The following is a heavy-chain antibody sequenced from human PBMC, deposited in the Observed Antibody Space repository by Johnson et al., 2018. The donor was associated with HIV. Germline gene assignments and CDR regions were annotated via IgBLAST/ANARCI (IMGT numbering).Heavy chain of an antibody. V-gene: IGHV3-20*04. CDR3: ARDPRGQHPRGAFDI. CDR1: GFTFDEYG. D-gene: IGHD6-13*01. CDR2: INWNGGRS. Sequence: VQLVESGGGVVRPGESLRLSCAGSGFTFDEYGMSWVRQVAGKGLEWVSGINWNGGRSGHVDSVKGRFTISRDNAKNSLYLQMNSLRAEDTAVYYCARDPRGQHPRGAFDIWGQGTMVTVSS. J-gene: IGHJ3*02.